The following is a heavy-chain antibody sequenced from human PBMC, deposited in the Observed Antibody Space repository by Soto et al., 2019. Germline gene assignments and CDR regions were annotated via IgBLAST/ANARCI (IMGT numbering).Heavy chain of an antibody. J-gene: IGHJ6*02. Sequence: EVQLVESGGGLVQPGGSLRLSCAASGLIFSDYHMDWVRQAPGKGLEWVGRIRRKANSYTTEYAASGKGRFTISRDDSKTSLYLQMNSLKSADTAVYYCAMLGGWSGGSSGMDVWGQGTTVTVSS. CDR2: IRRKANSYTT. CDR1: GLIFSDYH. V-gene: IGHV3-72*01. D-gene: IGHD6-19*01. CDR3: AMLGGWSGGSSGMDV.